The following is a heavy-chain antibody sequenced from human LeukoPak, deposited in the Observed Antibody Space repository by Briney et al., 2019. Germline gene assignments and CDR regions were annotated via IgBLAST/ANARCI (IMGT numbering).Heavy chain of an antibody. J-gene: IGHJ4*02. Sequence: PGGSLRLSCAASGFTFSSYGMHWVRQAPGKGLEWVAVISYDGSNKYYADSVKGRFTISRDNSKNTLYLQMNSLRAEDTAVYYCAKGGPYWGDYEENWGQGTLVTVSS. CDR3: AKGGPYWGDYEEN. CDR2: ISYDGSNK. CDR1: GFTFSSYG. D-gene: IGHD4-17*01. V-gene: IGHV3-30*18.